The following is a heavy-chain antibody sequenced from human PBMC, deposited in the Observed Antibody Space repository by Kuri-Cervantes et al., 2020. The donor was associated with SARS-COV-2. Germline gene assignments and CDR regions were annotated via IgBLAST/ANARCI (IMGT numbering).Heavy chain of an antibody. V-gene: IGHV3-48*04. CDR1: GFTFSSYS. CDR3: ARRNDFWSGAYFDY. Sequence: GESLKISCAASGFTFSSYSMNWVRQAPGKGLEWVSYISSSGSTIYYADSVKGRFTISRDNAKNSLYLQMNSLRAEDTAVYYCARRNDFWSGAYFDYWGQGTLVTVSS. J-gene: IGHJ4*02. D-gene: IGHD3-3*01. CDR2: ISSSGSTI.